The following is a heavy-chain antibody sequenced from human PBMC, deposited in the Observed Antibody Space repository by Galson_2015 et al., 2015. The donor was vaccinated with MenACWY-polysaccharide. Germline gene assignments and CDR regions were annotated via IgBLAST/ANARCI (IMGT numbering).Heavy chain of an antibody. D-gene: IGHD2/OR15-2a*01. J-gene: IGHJ4*02. V-gene: IGHV1-18*01. CDR2: ISSYYGDT. CDR3: AILGTSFDY. CDR1: GYTFTTYG. Sequence: SVKVSCKGSGYTFTTYGIDWVRQAPGQGPEWMGWISSYYGDTKYAQKFQGRVTVTTETSTSTGYMELRNLTPDDTAIYYCAILGTSFDYWGQGTLVTVSS.